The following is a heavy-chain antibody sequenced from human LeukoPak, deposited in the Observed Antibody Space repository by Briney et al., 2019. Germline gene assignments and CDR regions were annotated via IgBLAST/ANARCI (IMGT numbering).Heavy chain of an antibody. J-gene: IGHJ4*02. CDR3: VRSSMAAAGPFDY. Sequence: GRSLRLSCAASGFTFSSYGMHWVRQAPGKGLEWVTVIWYDGSNKYYADSVKGRFTISRDSSKNTLYLQMNSLRAEDTAVYYCVRSSMAAAGPFDYWGQGILVTVSS. V-gene: IGHV3-33*01. CDR2: IWYDGSNK. D-gene: IGHD6-13*01. CDR1: GFTFSSYG.